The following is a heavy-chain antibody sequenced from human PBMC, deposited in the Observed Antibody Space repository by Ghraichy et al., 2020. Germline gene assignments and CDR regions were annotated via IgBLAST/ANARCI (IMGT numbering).Heavy chain of an antibody. CDR2: INNDGSST. V-gene: IGHV3-74*01. J-gene: IGHJ5*02. Sequence: GESLNISCAASGFTFSSYWMHWVRQAPGKGLVWVSRINNDGSSTTYADSVKGRFTISRDNAKNTLDLQMNSLRAEDTAVYYCARGAYCSGGSCYSDPNWFAPWGQGTLVTVSS. D-gene: IGHD2-15*01. CDR1: GFTFSSYW. CDR3: ARGAYCSGGSCYSDPNWFAP.